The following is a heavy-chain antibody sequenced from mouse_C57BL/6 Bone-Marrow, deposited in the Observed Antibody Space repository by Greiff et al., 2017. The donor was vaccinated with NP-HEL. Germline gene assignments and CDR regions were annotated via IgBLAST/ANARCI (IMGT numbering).Heavy chain of an antibody. J-gene: IGHJ3*01. CDR3: ARFYDGYLAWFAY. V-gene: IGHV1-64*01. D-gene: IGHD2-3*01. CDR1: GYTFTSYW. CDR2: IHPNSGST. Sequence: QVQLKQSGAELVKPGASVKLSCKASGYTFTSYWMHWVKQRPGQGLEWIGMIHPNSGSTNYNEKFKSKATLTVDKSSSTAYMQLSSLTSEDSAVYYCARFYDGYLAWFAYWGQGTLVTVSA.